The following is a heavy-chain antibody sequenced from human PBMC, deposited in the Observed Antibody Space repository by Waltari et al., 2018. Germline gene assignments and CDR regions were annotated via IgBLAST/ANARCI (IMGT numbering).Heavy chain of an antibody. CDR3: AREAGDY. Sequence: QVQLVESGGGVVQPGRYLRLSCAASGFTFSSYAMHWVRQAPGKGLEWVAVISYDGSNKYYADSVKGRFTISRDNSKNTLYLQMNSLRAEDTAVYYCAREAGDYWGQGTLVTVSS. J-gene: IGHJ4*02. CDR2: ISYDGSNK. CDR1: GFTFSSYA. V-gene: IGHV3-30-3*01.